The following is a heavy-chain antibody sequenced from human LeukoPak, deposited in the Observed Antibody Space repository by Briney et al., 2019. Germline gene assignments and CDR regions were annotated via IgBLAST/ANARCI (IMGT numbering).Heavy chain of an antibody. CDR1: GFTFSDAW. CDR2: IKSKSDGGTI. CDR3: TTRRQDGW. Sequence: PGGSLRLSCVGSGFTFSDAWMSWVRQAPGKGLEWVGRIKSKSDGGTIDYAAPVKGRFTIARDDSRNTLYLQMNSLKTEDTAVYYCTTRRQDGWWGQGTLVTVS. J-gene: IGHJ4*02. D-gene: IGHD2-15*01. V-gene: IGHV3-15*01.